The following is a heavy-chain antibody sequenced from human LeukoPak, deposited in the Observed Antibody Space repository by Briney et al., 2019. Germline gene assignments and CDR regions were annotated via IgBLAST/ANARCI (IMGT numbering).Heavy chain of an antibody. CDR1: GGSFSGYY. D-gene: IGHD1-14*01. J-gene: IGHJ4*02. CDR3: ARVRRYVDY. V-gene: IGHV4-34*01. Sequence: PSETLSLTCAVYGGSFSGYYWSWIRQPPGKGLEWIGEINHSGSTNYNPSLKSRVTISVDTSKNQFSLKLSSVTAADTAVYYCARVRRYVDYWGQGTLVTVSS. CDR2: INHSGST.